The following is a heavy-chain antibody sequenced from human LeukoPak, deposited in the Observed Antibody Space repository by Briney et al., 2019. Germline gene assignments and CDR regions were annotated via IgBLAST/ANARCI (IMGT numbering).Heavy chain of an antibody. D-gene: IGHD1-26*01. CDR1: GGSLSGYY. CDR3: ARGSGSYYYYYGMDV. V-gene: IGHV4-34*01. CDR2: INHSGST. Sequence: SETLSLTCAVYGGSLSGYYWSWIREPPEKGLEGIGEINHSGSTNYNPSLKSRVTISVDTSKNQFSLKLSSVTAADTAVYYCARGSGSYYYYYGMDVWGKGTTVTVSS. J-gene: IGHJ6*04.